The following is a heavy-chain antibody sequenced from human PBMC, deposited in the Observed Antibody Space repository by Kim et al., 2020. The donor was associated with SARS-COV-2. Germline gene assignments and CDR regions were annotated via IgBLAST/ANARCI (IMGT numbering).Heavy chain of an antibody. Sequence: GESLRLSCAASGFTFSSYGMHWVRQAPGKGLEWVAVISYDGSNKYYADSVKGRFTISRDNSKNTLYLQMNSLRAEDTAVYYCATIRFLEWLLPDGGDYWGQGTLVTVSS. D-gene: IGHD3-3*01. V-gene: IGHV3-30*03. J-gene: IGHJ4*02. CDR3: ATIRFLEWLLPDGGDY. CDR2: ISYDGSNK. CDR1: GFTFSSYG.